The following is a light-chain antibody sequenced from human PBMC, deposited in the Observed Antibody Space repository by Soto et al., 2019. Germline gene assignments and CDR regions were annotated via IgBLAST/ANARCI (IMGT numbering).Light chain of an antibody. CDR1: NSDVGNYNY. CDR2: DVS. Sequence: QSVLTQPRSVSGSPGHSVAISCTGTNSDVGNYNYVSWYQQHPGKAPKLMIYDVSKRPSGVPDRFSGSKSGNTASLTISGLQAEDEADYYCCSFAGSYTYVFGTGTKVTVL. CDR3: CSFAGSYTYV. V-gene: IGLV2-11*01. J-gene: IGLJ1*01.